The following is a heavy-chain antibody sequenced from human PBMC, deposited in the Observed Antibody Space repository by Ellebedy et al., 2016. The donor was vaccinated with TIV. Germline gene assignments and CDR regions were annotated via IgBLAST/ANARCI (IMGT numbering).Heavy chain of an antibody. CDR3: AKGRGGGSDSSAPRYYFDY. D-gene: IGHD3-22*01. J-gene: IGHJ4*02. V-gene: IGHV3-23*01. Sequence: PGGSLRLSCVASGFTFSGYAMSWVRQAPGKGLEWVSTISNTGSRTYYADSVEGRFIISRDNSKKTLYLQMNSMRAEDTAVYYCAKGRGGGSDSSAPRYYFDYWGLGTLVTVSS. CDR1: GFTFSGYA. CDR2: ISNTGSRT.